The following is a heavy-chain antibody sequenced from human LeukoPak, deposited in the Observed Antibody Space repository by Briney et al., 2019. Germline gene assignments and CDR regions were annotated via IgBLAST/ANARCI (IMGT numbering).Heavy chain of an antibody. V-gene: IGHV3-7*01. J-gene: IGHJ4*02. CDR2: INLDGSEK. CDR1: GFTFSSYW. Sequence: GGSLRLSCAVSGFTFSSYWMSWVRQAPGKGLEWVANINLDGSEKYYVDSLEGRFTISRDNAKNSLFLQMNSLRAEDTAVYYCARDAYSGGSCYAYWSQGTLVIVPS. CDR3: ARDAYSGGSCYAY. D-gene: IGHD2-15*01.